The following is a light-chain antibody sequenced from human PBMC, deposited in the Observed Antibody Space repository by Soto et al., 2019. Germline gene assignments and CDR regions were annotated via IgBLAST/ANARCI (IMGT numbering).Light chain of an antibody. CDR1: QRVYSN. Sequence: EILMTQSPDTLSVSPGESATLSCRASQRVYSNLAWYQQRPGQAPRLLIYGASTRATGIPARFGGSRSGTEFTLTINTLEPEDFAVYYCQQRNVWPPITFGQGTRLEIK. CDR3: QQRNVWPPIT. CDR2: GAS. J-gene: IGKJ5*01. V-gene: IGKV3-15*01.